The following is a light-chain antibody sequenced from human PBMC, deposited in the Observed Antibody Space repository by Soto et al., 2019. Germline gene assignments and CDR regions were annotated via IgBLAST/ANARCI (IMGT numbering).Light chain of an antibody. CDR3: QQTYSTPPT. CDR2: AAS. J-gene: IGKJ1*01. CDR1: QSISTY. Sequence: DIQMTQSPSFLSASLGDRVTITCRASQSISTYLNWYQQKAGLAPKLLIYAASSLQSGVPSSFSGSGSGTDLTLTISSLQPEDFATYYCQQTYSTPPTFGQGTKVDI. V-gene: IGKV1-39*01.